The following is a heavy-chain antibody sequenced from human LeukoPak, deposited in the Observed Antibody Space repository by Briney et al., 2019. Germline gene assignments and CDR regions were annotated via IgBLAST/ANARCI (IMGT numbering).Heavy chain of an antibody. V-gene: IGHV3-9*01. CDR3: AKDHCGGDCFNFDY. CDR2: ISWNSGSI. CDR1: GFTFDDYA. J-gene: IGHJ4*02. Sequence: PGRSLRLSCAASGFTFDDYAMHWVRQAPGKGLEWVSGISWNSGSIGYADSVKGRFTISRDNAKNSLYLQMNSLRAEDTALYYCAKDHCGGDCFNFDYWGQGTLVTVSS. D-gene: IGHD2-21*02.